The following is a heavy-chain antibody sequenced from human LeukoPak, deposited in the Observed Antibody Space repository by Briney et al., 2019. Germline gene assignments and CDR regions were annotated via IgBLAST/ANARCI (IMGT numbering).Heavy chain of an antibody. V-gene: IGHV3-30*04. Sequence: GRSLRLSCAASGFTFSSYAMHWVRQAPGKGLEWVAVISYDGSNKYYADSVKGRFTISRDNSKNTLYLQMNSLRAEDTAVYYCAKDLANYGDTSDYWGQGTLVTVSS. CDR1: GFTFSSYA. CDR3: AKDLANYGDTSDY. J-gene: IGHJ4*02. CDR2: ISYDGSNK. D-gene: IGHD1-7*01.